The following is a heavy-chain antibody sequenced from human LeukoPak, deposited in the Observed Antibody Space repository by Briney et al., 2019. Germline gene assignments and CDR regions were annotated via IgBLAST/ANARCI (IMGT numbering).Heavy chain of an antibody. V-gene: IGHV3-9*03. J-gene: IGHJ6*02. CDR2: ISWNSGSI. CDR1: GFTFDDYA. CDR3: ARAEPYYGGRTYYYYGMDV. D-gene: IGHD4-23*01. Sequence: PGRSLRLSCAASGFTFDDYAMHWVRQAPGKGLEWVSGISWNSGSIGYADSVKGRFTISRDNSKNTLYLQMGSLRAEDMAVYYCARAEPYYGGRTYYYYGMDVWGQGTTVTVSS.